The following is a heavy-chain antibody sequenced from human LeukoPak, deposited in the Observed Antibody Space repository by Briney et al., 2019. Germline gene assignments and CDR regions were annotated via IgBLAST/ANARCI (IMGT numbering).Heavy chain of an antibody. CDR3: AKRDYYYGMDV. CDR2: INHSGST. J-gene: IGHJ6*02. V-gene: IGHV4-34*01. Sequence: SETLSLTCAVYGGSFSGYYWSWIRQPPGRGLEWIGEINHSGSTNYNPSLKSRVTISVDTSKNQFSLKLSSVTAADTAVYYCAKRDYYYGMDVWGQGTTVTVSS. CDR1: GGSFSGYY.